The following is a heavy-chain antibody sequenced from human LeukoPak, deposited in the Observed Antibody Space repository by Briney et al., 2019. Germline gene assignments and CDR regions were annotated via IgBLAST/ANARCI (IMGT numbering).Heavy chain of an antibody. D-gene: IGHD2-2*01. CDR2: ISGSGGST. Sequence: PGGSLRFSCAASGFTFSSYAMSWVRQAPGKGLEWVSAISGSGGSTYYADSVKGRFTISRDNSKNTLYLQMNSLRAEDTAVYYCAKPRMGDCSSTSCYAKPDAFDIWGQGTMVTVSS. J-gene: IGHJ3*02. CDR1: GFTFSSYA. V-gene: IGHV3-23*01. CDR3: AKPRMGDCSSTSCYAKPDAFDI.